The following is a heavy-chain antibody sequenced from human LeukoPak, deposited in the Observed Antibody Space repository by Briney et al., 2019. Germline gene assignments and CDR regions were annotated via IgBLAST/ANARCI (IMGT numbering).Heavy chain of an antibody. D-gene: IGHD2-15*01. Sequence: GGSLRLSCAASGFTFSSSAMSWVRQVPGKGLEWVSGISASGGSTYYADSVKGRFTISRDNSKNTLYLQMNSLRAEDTAVYYCAKSVAATREDLILDYWGQGTLVTVSS. CDR3: AKSVAATREDLILDY. CDR1: GFTFSSSA. CDR2: ISASGGST. V-gene: IGHV3-23*01. J-gene: IGHJ4*02.